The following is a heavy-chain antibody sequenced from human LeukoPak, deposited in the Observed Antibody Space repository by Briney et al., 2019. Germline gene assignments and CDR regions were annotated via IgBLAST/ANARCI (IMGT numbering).Heavy chain of an antibody. CDR1: GFTFSSYA. CDR3: ANGRCSTTSCSVDY. CDR2: ISGSGGST. Sequence: PGGSLRFSCAASGFTFSSYAMNWVRQAPGKGLEWVSVISGSGGSTNYADSVKGRFTISRDNSKNTLYLQMNSLRAEDTAIYYCANGRCSTTSCSVDYWGQGTLVTVST. D-gene: IGHD2-2*01. J-gene: IGHJ4*02. V-gene: IGHV3-23*01.